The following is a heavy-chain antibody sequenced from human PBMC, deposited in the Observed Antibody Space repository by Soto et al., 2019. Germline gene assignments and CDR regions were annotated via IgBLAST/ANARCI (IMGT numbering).Heavy chain of an antibody. V-gene: IGHV1-69-2*01. CDR2: VDPEDGEP. CDR1: GYKFTDYY. J-gene: IGHJ4*02. D-gene: IGHD6-19*01. CDR3: ARREVAGNCDY. Sequence: EVPLVQSGAEVRKPGATVTVSCKISGYKFTDYYIHWVQQAPGKGLEWMGLVDPEDGEPIFADKFQGRLSLTADTSSDTAYMKLNRLTSEDTAVYYCARREVAGNCDYWGQGTLVIVSS.